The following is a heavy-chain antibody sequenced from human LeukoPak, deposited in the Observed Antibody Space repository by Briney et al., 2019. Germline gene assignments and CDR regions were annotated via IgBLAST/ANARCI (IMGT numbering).Heavy chain of an antibody. J-gene: IGHJ5*02. Sequence: SETLSLTCTVSGFSISSGYYWGWIRQPPGKGLEWIGTTHHTGNTYYNPSLKSRVTISVDTSNNAFSLKLTSVTAADTALYYCARRGSGWYRWFDPWGQGTLVTVSS. CDR3: ARRGSGWYRWFDP. CDR1: GFSISSGYY. V-gene: IGHV4-38-2*02. D-gene: IGHD6-19*01. CDR2: THHTGNT.